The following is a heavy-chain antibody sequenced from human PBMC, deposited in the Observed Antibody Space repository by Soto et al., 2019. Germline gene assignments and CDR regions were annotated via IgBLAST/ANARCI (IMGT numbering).Heavy chain of an antibody. J-gene: IGHJ4*02. CDR2: IYYSGST. Sequence: PSETLSLTCTVSGGSISSYYWSWIRQPPGKGLEWIGYIYYSGSTNYNPSLESRVTISVDTSKNQFSLKLSSVTAADTAVYYCARLRGGYCSGGSCYSLGPYDYWGQGTLVTVTS. D-gene: IGHD2-15*01. CDR3: ARLRGGYCSGGSCYSLGPYDY. CDR1: GGSISSYY. V-gene: IGHV4-59*01.